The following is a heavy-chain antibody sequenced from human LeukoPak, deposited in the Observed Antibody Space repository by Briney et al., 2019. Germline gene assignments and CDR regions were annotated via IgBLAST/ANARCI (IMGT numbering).Heavy chain of an antibody. CDR1: GFTFRVYT. Sequence: PGGSLRLSCAASGFTFRVYTMSWVRRAPGKGLEWISYITSSGSLTYYADSVAGRFTISRDNANNSLYLQMNNLSAEDTAIYYCARETPFDYWGLGTLVTVSS. J-gene: IGHJ4*02. D-gene: IGHD4-23*01. V-gene: IGHV3-11*04. CDR3: ARETPFDY. CDR2: ITSSGSLT.